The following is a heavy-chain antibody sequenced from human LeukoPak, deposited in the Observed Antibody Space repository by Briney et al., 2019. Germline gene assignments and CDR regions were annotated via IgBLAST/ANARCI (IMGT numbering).Heavy chain of an antibody. CDR2: ISGSGGST. D-gene: IGHD4-23*01. Sequence: GGSLRLSCAASGFTFSSYAMSWVRQAPGKGLEWVSAISGSGGSTYYADSVKGRFTISRDNSRNTLYLQMNSLRAEDTAVYYCAKDQYGGNPQYYFDYWGQGTLVTVSS. J-gene: IGHJ4*02. V-gene: IGHV3-23*01. CDR3: AKDQYGGNPQYYFDY. CDR1: GFTFSSYA.